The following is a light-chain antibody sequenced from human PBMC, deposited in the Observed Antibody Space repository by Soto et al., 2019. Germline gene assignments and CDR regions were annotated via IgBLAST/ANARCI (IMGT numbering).Light chain of an antibody. V-gene: IGKV3-15*01. CDR3: HQYSNWPLIT. CDR2: DTY. Sequence: QSTTILSLSLWEKATLSFTASQSHSSKLAWYQQKPEQASRLHIYDTYTRATGIPVRLSCRGSGSEFALTISSLQSEDFDIYYCHQYSNWPLITFGQGTRLEI. CDR1: QSHSSK. J-gene: IGKJ5*01.